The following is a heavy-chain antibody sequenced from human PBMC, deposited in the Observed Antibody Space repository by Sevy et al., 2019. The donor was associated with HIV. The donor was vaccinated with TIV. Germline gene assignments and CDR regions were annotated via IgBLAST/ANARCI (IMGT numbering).Heavy chain of an antibody. CDR2: INQNGSEI. J-gene: IGHJ6*02. Sequence: GGSLRLSCVVSGLTFSNYWMSWVRQAPGKGLEWVANINQNGSEIYSVDSVKGRSTFSRDNAKNSVYLQMNSLRAEDTAVYYCAINSDYGMDAWGQGTTVTVSS. CDR1: GLTFSNYW. D-gene: IGHD4-4*01. V-gene: IGHV3-7*01. CDR3: AINSDYGMDA.